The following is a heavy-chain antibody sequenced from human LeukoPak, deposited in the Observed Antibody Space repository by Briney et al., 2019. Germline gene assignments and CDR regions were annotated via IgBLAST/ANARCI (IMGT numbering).Heavy chain of an antibody. CDR1: GYTFTGYY. D-gene: IGHD6-13*01. J-gene: IGHJ4*02. CDR2: INPNSGGT. CDR3: ARSSAAAGLTPFDY. Sequence: GASVKVSCKASGYTFTGYYMHWVRQAPGQGLEWMGWINPNSGGTNYAQKFQGRVTMTRDTSISTAYMELSRLRSDDTAVYYCARSSAAAGLTPFDYWGQGTQVTVSS. V-gene: IGHV1-2*02.